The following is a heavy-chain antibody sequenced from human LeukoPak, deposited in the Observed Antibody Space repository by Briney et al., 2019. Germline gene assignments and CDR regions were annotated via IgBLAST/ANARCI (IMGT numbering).Heavy chain of an antibody. CDR1: GFTFSSYE. V-gene: IGHV3-48*03. CDR3: ARGPYGDYVNAYYYYYYMDV. D-gene: IGHD4-17*01. Sequence: GGSLRLSCAASGFTFSSYEMNWVRQAPGKGLEWVSYISSSGSTIYYADSVKGRFTISRDNAKNSLYLQMNSLRAEDTAVYYCARGPYGDYVNAYYYYYYMDVWGKGTTVTVSS. J-gene: IGHJ6*03. CDR2: ISSSGSTI.